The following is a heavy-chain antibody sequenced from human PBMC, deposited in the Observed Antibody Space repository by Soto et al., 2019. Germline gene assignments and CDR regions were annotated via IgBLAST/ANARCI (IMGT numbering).Heavy chain of an antibody. J-gene: IGHJ6*02. CDR1: GYTFTSYD. Sequence: QVQLVQSGAEVKKPGASVKVPCKASGYTFTSYDINWVRQATGQVLEWMGWMNPNSGNTGYAQKFQGRVTMTRNTSISTAYMALSSLRSDDTAVYYCSREVNFYGLDVWGQGTTVTVSS. CDR3: SREVNFYGLDV. CDR2: MNPNSGNT. V-gene: IGHV1-8*01.